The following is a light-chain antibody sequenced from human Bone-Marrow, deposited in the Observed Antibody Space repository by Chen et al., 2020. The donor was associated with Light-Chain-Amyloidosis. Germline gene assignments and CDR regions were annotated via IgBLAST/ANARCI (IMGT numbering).Light chain of an antibody. J-gene: IGLJ2*01. Sequence: SYDLTQPPSVSASPGQTARLTCSGDDLPTKYAYWYQQKPGQAPVLVIHRDTERPSGISERFSGSSSGTTATLTISGVQAEDEADYHCQSADSSGTYEVIFGGGTKLTVL. CDR2: RDT. CDR3: QSADSSGTYEVI. CDR1: DLPTKY. V-gene: IGLV3-25*03.